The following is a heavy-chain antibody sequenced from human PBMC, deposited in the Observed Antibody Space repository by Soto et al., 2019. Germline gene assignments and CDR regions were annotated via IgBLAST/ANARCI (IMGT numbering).Heavy chain of an antibody. CDR2: ISAYNGNT. CDR1: GSTFTSYG. J-gene: IGHJ4*02. Sequence: ASEHVSYQASGSTFTSYGIIWVRPAPGQGLEWMGWISAYNGNTNYAQKLQGRVTMTTDTSTSTAYMELRSLRSDDTAVYYCARVVVVVAATPEYFDYWGQGTLVTVSS. V-gene: IGHV1-18*04. D-gene: IGHD2-15*01. CDR3: ARVVVVVAATPEYFDY.